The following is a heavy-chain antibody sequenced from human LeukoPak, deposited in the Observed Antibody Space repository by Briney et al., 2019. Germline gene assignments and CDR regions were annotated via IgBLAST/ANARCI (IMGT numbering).Heavy chain of an antibody. CDR3: ARYYDRPSLIKAEYFQH. V-gene: IGHV1-18*01. J-gene: IGHJ1*01. CDR2: ISAYNGNT. D-gene: IGHD3-22*01. CDR1: GYTFTSYG. Sequence: GASVKVSCKASGYTFTSYGISWVRQAPGQGLEWMGWISAYNGNTNYAQKLQGRVTMTTDTSTSTAYMELRSLRSDDTAVYYCARYYDRPSLIKAEYFQHWGQGTLVTVSS.